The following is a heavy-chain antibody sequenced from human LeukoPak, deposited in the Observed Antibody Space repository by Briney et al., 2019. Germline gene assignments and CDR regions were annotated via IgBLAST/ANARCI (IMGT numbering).Heavy chain of an antibody. CDR3: ARPARTHYDILTGYYPNWFDP. Sequence: PSETLSLTCTVSGGSISSSSYYWGWIRQPPGKGLEWIGSIYYSGSTYYNPSLKSRVTISVDTSKNQFSLKLSSVTAADTAVYCCARPARTHYDILTGYYPNWFDPWGQGTLVTVSS. V-gene: IGHV4-39*01. CDR1: GGSISSSSYY. D-gene: IGHD3-9*01. J-gene: IGHJ5*02. CDR2: IYYSGST.